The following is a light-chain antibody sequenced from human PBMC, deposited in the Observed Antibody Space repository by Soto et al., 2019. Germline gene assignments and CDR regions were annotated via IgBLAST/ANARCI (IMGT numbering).Light chain of an antibody. Sequence: EIVMTQSPATLSVSPGERATLSCRASQSVSSNLAWYQQKPGQAPRLLIYGASTRATGIPARFSGSGSGTEFPLTFSSLQSEDFAVYYWQQYNNWPPWTFGQGTKVEIK. V-gene: IGKV3-15*01. CDR3: QQYNNWPPWT. CDR1: QSVSSN. J-gene: IGKJ1*01. CDR2: GAS.